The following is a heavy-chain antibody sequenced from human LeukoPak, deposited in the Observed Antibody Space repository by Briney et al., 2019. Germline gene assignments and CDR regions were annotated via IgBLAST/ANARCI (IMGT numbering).Heavy chain of an antibody. J-gene: IGHJ4*02. CDR3: ATSYSSGWSFDY. CDR2: INHSGST. V-gene: IGHV4-34*01. D-gene: IGHD6-19*01. CDR1: GGSFSGYY. Sequence: SETLSLTCAVYGGSFSGYYWSWIRQPPGKGLEWIGEINHSGSTNYNPSLESRVTISVDTSKNQFSLKLSSVTAADTAVYYCATSYSSGWSFDYWGQGTLVTVSS.